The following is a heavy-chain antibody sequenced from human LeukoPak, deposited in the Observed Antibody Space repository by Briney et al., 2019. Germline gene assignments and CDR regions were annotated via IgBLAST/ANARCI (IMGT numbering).Heavy chain of an antibody. D-gene: IGHD3-9*01. CDR3: ARGGVRYFDWLLDY. V-gene: IGHV1-8*02. Sequence: SVKVSCKASGYTFTGYYMHWVRQAPGQGLEWMGWINPNSGNTGYAQKFQGRVTMTRNTSISTAYMELSSLRSEDTAVYYCARGGVRYFDWLLDYWGQGTLVTVSS. J-gene: IGHJ4*02. CDR1: GYTFTGYY. CDR2: INPNSGNT.